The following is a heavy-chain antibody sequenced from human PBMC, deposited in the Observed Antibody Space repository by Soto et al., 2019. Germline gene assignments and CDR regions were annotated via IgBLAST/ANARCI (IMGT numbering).Heavy chain of an antibody. Sequence: SETLSLTCTVSGAALSSGGYFYTWVRQPPGKGLEWLGYIYYSGRTNYNPSLKSRVTISLDKSKSQFSLRLISVTAAVTAVYYCTREQSDDNYFDPWGQVTLVTVSS. D-gene: IGHD6-19*01. CDR3: TREQSDDNYFDP. J-gene: IGHJ5*02. CDR2: IYYSGRT. V-gene: IGHV4-61*08. CDR1: GAALSSGGYF.